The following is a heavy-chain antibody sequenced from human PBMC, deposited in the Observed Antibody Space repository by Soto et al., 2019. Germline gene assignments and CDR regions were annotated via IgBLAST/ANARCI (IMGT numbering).Heavy chain of an antibody. CDR2: IRSKAYGGTT. D-gene: IGHD3-22*01. V-gene: IGHV3-49*04. Sequence: PGGSLRLSCTASGFTFGDYAMSWVRQAPGKGLEWVGFIRSKAYGGTTEYAASVKGRFTISRDDSKSIAYLQMNSLKTEDTAVYYCTRDSSGYDPLYYFDYWGQGTLVTVSS. CDR1: GFTFGDYA. J-gene: IGHJ4*02. CDR3: TRDSSGYDPLYYFDY.